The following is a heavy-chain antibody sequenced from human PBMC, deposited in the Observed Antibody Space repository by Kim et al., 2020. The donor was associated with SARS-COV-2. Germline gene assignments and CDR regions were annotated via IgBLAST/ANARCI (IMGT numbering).Heavy chain of an antibody. CDR1: GFSFSDYY. J-gene: IGHJ4*02. V-gene: IGHV3-11*04. D-gene: IGHD2-15*01. CDR3: VMALIGRYSRTRRNVISNRYFHG. CDR2: ISGTGSTT. Sequence: GGSLRLSCAASGFSFSDYYMNWIRQAPGKGLEWISHISGTGSTTMYAESVKGRFTISRDNTKQSLFLQLTSLRADDTAVYYCVMALIGRYSRTRRNVISNRYFHGWGQGTPVTVSS.